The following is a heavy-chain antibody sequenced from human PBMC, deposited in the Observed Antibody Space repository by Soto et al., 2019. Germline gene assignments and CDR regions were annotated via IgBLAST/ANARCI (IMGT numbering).Heavy chain of an antibody. CDR1: GFPFCSYG. J-gene: IGHJ6*02. V-gene: IGHV3-33*01. Sequence: GGSLRLSCAATGFPFCSYGMYWIRQAPGKGLEWVAVIWYDGSNKYYADSVKGRFTISRDNSKNTLYLQMNSLRAEDTAVYYCARDGITIFGVVIGMDVWGQGT. D-gene: IGHD3-3*01. CDR3: ARDGITIFGVVIGMDV. CDR2: IWYDGSNK.